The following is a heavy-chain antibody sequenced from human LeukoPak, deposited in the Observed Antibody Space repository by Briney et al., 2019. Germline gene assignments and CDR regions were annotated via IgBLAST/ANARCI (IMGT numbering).Heavy chain of an antibody. CDR3: ARSGSLLSSGWLIENYYFDY. CDR2: INPNSGGT. Sequence: ASVKVSCKASGYTFTVYYMHWVRQAPGQGLEWMGYINPNSGGTDYAQKFQGGVTMTRDTSISTAYMELSRLRFDDTAKYYCARSGSLLSSGWLIENYYFDYWGQGTLVTVSS. D-gene: IGHD6-19*01. J-gene: IGHJ4*02. CDR1: GYTFTVYY. V-gene: IGHV1-2*02.